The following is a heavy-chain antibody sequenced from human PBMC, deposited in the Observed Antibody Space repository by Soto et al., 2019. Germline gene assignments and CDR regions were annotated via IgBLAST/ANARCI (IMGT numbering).Heavy chain of an antibody. CDR1: GYTFTSYY. CDR3: ARDRGGYYYGMDV. CDR2: INPSGGST. D-gene: IGHD3-10*01. Sequence: ASVKVSCKASGYTFTSYYMHWARQAPGQGLEWMGIINPSGGSTSYAQKFQGRVTMTRDTSTSTVYMELSSLRSEDTAVYYCARDRGGYYYGMDVWGQGTTVTVSS. V-gene: IGHV1-46*03. J-gene: IGHJ6*02.